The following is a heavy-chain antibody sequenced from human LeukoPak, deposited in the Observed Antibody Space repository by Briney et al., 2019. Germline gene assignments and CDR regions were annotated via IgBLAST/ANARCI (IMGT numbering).Heavy chain of an antibody. V-gene: IGHV4-39*01. CDR1: GGSISSGGYF. J-gene: IGHJ4*02. CDR2: VFYSGST. CDR3: ARRAGGKVDY. D-gene: IGHD3-16*01. Sequence: SESLSLTCTVSGGSISSGGYFWGWSRQPPGRGLEWIGGVFYSGSTYYNPSLKSRVTISVDTSKNQFSLKLSSVTAADTAVYYCARRAGGKVDYWGQGTLVTVSS.